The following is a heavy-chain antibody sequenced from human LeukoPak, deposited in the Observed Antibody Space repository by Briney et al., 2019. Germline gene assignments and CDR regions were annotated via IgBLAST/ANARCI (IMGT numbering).Heavy chain of an antibody. CDR3: TRDQASSWFFDY. CDR2: IYSGGTT. J-gene: IGHJ4*02. Sequence: PGGSLRLSCAASGFTVSSNYMSWVRQAPGKGLEWVSVIYSGGTTYYADSVKGRFTISRDNSKNTLYLQMNSLRAEDTAVYYCTRDQASSWFFDYWGQGTLVTVSS. D-gene: IGHD6-13*01. CDR1: GFTVSSNY. V-gene: IGHV3-66*01.